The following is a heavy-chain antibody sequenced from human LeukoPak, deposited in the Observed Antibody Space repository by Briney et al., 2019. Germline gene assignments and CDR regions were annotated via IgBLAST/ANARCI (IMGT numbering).Heavy chain of an antibody. CDR2: INHSGST. CDR1: GGSFSGYY. V-gene: IGHV4-34*01. J-gene: IGHJ4*02. Sequence: SETLSLTCAVYGGSFSGYYWSWIRQPPGKGLEWIGEINHSGSTNYNPSLKSRVTISVATSKNQFSLKLSSVTAADSAVYYCARRRITIFGVVIGPSTFFDYWGQGTLVTVSS. D-gene: IGHD3-3*01. CDR3: ARRRITIFGVVIGPSTFFDY.